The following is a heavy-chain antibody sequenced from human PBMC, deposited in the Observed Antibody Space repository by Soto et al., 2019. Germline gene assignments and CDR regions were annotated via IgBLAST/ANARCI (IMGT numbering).Heavy chain of an antibody. J-gene: IGHJ6*02. CDR3: ARDSSSWFYYYYGMDV. V-gene: IGHV3-33*01. D-gene: IGHD6-13*01. Sequence: QVQLVESGGGVVQPGRSLRLSCAASGFTFSSYGMNWVRQAPGKGLQWVAVIWYDESNKYYADSVKGRFTISRDNSKNTLYLQMNSLRAEDTAVYYCARDSSSWFYYYYGMDVWGQGTTVTVSS. CDR2: IWYDESNK. CDR1: GFTFSSYG.